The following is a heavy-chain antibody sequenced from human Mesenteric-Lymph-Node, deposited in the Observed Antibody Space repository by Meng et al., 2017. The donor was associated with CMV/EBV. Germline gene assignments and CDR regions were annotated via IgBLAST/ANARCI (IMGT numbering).Heavy chain of an antibody. Sequence: GGSLRLSCAASGFTFSTYGMHWVRQAPGKGLEWVAVIWYDGSNKYYADSVKGRFTISRDNPKNTLYLQINSLRAEDTAVYYCAKGATGDPALYYYYGMDVWGQGTTVTVSS. V-gene: IGHV3-33*06. CDR1: GFTFSTYG. CDR2: IWYDGSNK. CDR3: AKGATGDPALYYYYGMDV. D-gene: IGHD7-27*01. J-gene: IGHJ6*02.